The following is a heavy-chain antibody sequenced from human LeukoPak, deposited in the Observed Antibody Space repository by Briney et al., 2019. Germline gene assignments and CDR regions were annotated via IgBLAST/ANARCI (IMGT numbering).Heavy chain of an antibody. CDR3: VRGSPLGATTNWLDP. CDR2: IWYDGSNE. Sequence: GGSLRLSCAASGFTFRSVWMSWVRQAPGKGLEWVAVIWYDGSNENYADSVEGRFTISRDNSKNTLYLQMNSLRAEDTAMYYCVRGSPLGATTNWLDPWGQGTLVTVSS. V-gene: IGHV3-33*08. J-gene: IGHJ5*02. CDR1: GFTFRSVW. D-gene: IGHD1-26*01.